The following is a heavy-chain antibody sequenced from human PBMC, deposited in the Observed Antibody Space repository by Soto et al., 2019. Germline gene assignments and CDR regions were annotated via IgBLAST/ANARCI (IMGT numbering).Heavy chain of an antibody. D-gene: IGHD3-3*01. Sequence: GGSLRLSCAASGFTVSSNYMSWVRQAPGKGLEWVSVIYSGGSTYYADSVKGRFTISRGNSKNTLYLQMNSLRAEDTAVYYCARLFLGPGPGWFDPWGQGTLVTVSS. V-gene: IGHV3-53*01. CDR2: IYSGGST. CDR1: GFTVSSNY. J-gene: IGHJ5*02. CDR3: ARLFLGPGPGWFDP.